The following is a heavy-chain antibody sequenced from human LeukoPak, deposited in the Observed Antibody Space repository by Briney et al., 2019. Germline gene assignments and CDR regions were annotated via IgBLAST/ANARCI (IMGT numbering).Heavy chain of an antibody. V-gene: IGHV3-21*01. J-gene: IGHJ4*02. D-gene: IGHD3-16*02. Sequence: GGSLRLSCAASGFTFSSYSMNWVRQAPGKGLEWVSSISSSSSYIYYADSVKGRFTISRDNAKNSLYLQMNSLRAEDTAVYYCARDMITFGGVIVSDDCYWGQGTLVTVSS. CDR3: ARDMITFGGVIVSDDCY. CDR1: GFTFSSYS. CDR2: ISSSSSYI.